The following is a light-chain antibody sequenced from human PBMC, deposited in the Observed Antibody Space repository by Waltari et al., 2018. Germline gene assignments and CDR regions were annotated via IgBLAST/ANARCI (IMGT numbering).Light chain of an antibody. Sequence: EIVMTQSPATLSVSPGERATLSCRASQSVGSDLAWYQQKPGRAPNLLIHGASTRVTGSPARFSGSRSGTEFTLTFSSLQSEGFAVYYCQQYNKGPPYTFGQGTKLEIK. V-gene: IGKV3-15*01. J-gene: IGKJ2*01. CDR1: QSVGSD. CDR3: QQYNKGPPYT. CDR2: GAS.